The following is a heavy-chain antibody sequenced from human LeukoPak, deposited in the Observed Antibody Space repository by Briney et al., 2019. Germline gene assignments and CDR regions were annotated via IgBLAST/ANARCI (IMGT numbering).Heavy chain of an antibody. CDR3: ARRAGEYSHPYDY. CDR1: GFTVGSNY. Sequence: GSLRLSCAASGFTVGSNYMSWVRQAPGKGLEWVSVIYSGGSTYYADSVKGRFTISRDNSKNTLYLQMNSLRAEDTAIYYCARRAGEYSHPYDYWGQGTLVTVSS. CDR2: IYSGGST. J-gene: IGHJ4*02. D-gene: IGHD2-15*01. V-gene: IGHV3-53*01.